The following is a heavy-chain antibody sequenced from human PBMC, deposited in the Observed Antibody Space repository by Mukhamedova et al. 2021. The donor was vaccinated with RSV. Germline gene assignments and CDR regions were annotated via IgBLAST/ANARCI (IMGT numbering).Heavy chain of an antibody. CDR3: AKGRRTTVIKNAF. V-gene: IGHV3-30*18. CDR1: GFTFSSYG. CDR2: ISYDGSNK. J-gene: IGHJ3*01. Sequence: GFTFSSYGMHWVRQAPGKGLEWVAVISYDGSNKYYADSVKGRFTISRDNSKNTLYLQMNSLRAEERAVYYCAKGRRTTVIKNAF. D-gene: IGHD4-11*01.